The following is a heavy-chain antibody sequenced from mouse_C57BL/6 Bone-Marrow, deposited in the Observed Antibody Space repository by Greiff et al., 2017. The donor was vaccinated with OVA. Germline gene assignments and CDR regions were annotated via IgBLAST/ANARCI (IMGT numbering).Heavy chain of an antibody. V-gene: IGHV1-47*01. CDR1: GYTFTTYP. Sequence: QVQLKESGAELVKPGASVKMSCKASGYTFTTYPIEWMKQNHGKSLEWIGNFHPYNDDTKYNEKFKGKATLTVEKSSSTVYLELSRLTSDDSAVYYCARGNYYGSSYDWYFDVWGTGTTVTVSS. D-gene: IGHD1-1*01. CDR2: FHPYNDDT. CDR3: ARGNYYGSSYDWYFDV. J-gene: IGHJ1*03.